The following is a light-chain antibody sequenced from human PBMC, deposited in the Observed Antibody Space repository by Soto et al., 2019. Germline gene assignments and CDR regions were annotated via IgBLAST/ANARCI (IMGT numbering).Light chain of an antibody. Sequence: AIQLTQSPSSLSASVGDRVTITCRASQGISNFLAWYQQKPGKAPKLLIYDASSLQSGVPSRFSGSGSGTDFTPTISCLQSEDFATYYCQQYYSYPTFGQGTRLEIK. CDR1: QGISNF. CDR3: QQYYSYPT. V-gene: IGKV1-13*02. CDR2: DAS. J-gene: IGKJ5*01.